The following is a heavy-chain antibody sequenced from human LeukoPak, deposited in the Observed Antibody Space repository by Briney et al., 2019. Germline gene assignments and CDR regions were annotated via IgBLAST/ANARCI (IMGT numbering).Heavy chain of an antibody. J-gene: IGHJ4*02. CDR2: ISGSGAGT. D-gene: IGHD3-9*01. V-gene: IGHV3-23*01. CDR3: AKLPGRYFSPYYFDY. Sequence: GGSLRLFCAASGFTFSSYAMSWVRQAPGKGLEWVSAISGSGAGTYYADSVKGRFTISRDNSKNTVYLQMNSLRAEDTAVFYCAKLPGRYFSPYYFDYWGQGTLVTVSS. CDR1: GFTFSSYA.